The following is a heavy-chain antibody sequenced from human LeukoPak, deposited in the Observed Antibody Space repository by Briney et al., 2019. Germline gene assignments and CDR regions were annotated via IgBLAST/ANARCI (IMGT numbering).Heavy chain of an antibody. D-gene: IGHD3-10*01. CDR1: GGSISSYY. Sequence: PSETLSLTCTVSGGSISSYYWSWIRQPPGKGLEWIGYIYYSGSTNYNPSLKSRVTISVDTSKNQFSLKLSSVTAADTAVYYCARTPYYYGSGSYPDYWGQGTLVTVSS. V-gene: IGHV4-59*01. J-gene: IGHJ4*02. CDR2: IYYSGST. CDR3: ARTPYYYGSGSYPDY.